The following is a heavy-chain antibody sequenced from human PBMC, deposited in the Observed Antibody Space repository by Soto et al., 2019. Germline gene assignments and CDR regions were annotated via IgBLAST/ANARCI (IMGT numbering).Heavy chain of an antibody. CDR2: ISSRKNYT. J-gene: IGHJ4*02. CDR3: VRDRGYSPLWDF. CDR1: GFNFGSFS. D-gene: IGHD2-15*01. V-gene: IGHV3-21*05. Sequence: PGGSLRLSCAASGFNFGSFSMNWVRQAPGKGLEWVSYISSRKNYTDYADSVRGRFTISRDNANNLLYLQMDSLRPEDTAVYYCVRDRGYSPLWDFWGQGTPVTVSS.